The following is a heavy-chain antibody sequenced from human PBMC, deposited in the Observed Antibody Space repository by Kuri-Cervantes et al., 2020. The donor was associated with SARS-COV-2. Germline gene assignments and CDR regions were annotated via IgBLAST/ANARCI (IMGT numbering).Heavy chain of an antibody. CDR3: AGDSSITPRDFDY. Sequence: GESLKISCAASGFTFSSYGMHWVRQAPGKGLEWVAVIWYDGSNKYYADSVKGRFTISRDNSKNTLYLQMNSLRAEDTAVYYCAGDSSITPRDFDYWGQGTLVTVSS. CDR1: GFTFSSYG. D-gene: IGHD6-13*01. CDR2: IWYDGSNK. J-gene: IGHJ4*02. V-gene: IGHV3-33*01.